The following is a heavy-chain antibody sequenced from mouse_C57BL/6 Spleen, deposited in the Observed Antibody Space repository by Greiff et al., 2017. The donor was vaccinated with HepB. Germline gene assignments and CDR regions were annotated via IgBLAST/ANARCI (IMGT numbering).Heavy chain of an antibody. CDR1: GFTFSSYA. V-gene: IGHV5-9-1*02. J-gene: IGHJ3*01. D-gene: IGHD4-1*01. CDR3: TRGHLPGAGFAY. CDR2: ISSDGDYI. Sequence: EVNLVESGEGLVKPGGSLKLSCAASGFTFSSYAMSWVRQTPQKRLVWVAYISSDGDYIYYEATVKSRFTISRDNARNHLYLQMSSLKSEDTAMYYCTRGHLPGAGFAYWGQGTLVTVSA.